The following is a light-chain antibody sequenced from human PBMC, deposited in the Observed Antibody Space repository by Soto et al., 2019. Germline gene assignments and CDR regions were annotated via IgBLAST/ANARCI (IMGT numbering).Light chain of an antibody. J-gene: IGKJ1*01. CDR1: QSCGTS. CDR3: QQYNNYWT. Sequence: DIQMTQSASTLSASVGDRVTITCRASQSCGTSLAWYQQRPGKAPNLLIYKASNLESGVPSRFSGSGSGTEFTLTISGVQPDDFATYYCQQYNNYWTFGQGTKVEIK. V-gene: IGKV1-5*03. CDR2: KAS.